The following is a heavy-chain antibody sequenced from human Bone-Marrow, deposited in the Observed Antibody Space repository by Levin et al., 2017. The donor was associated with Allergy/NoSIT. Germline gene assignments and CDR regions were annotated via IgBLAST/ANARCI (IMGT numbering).Heavy chain of an antibody. CDR3: AKDLSDYYDSSGLDY. CDR1: GFTFSSYG. D-gene: IGHD3-22*01. V-gene: IGHV3-30*18. J-gene: IGHJ4*02. CDR2: ISYDGSNK. Sequence: LSLTCAASGFTFSSYGMHWVRQAPGKGLEWVAVISYDGSNKYYADSVKGRFTISRDNSKNTLYLQMNSLRAEDTAVYYCAKDLSDYYDSSGLDYWGQGTLVTVSS.